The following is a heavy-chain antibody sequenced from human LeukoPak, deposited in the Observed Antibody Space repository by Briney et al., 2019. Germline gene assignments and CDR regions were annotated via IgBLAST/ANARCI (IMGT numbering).Heavy chain of an antibody. V-gene: IGHV4-30-2*01. J-gene: IGHJ4*02. Sequence: SETLSLTCAVSGGSISSGGYSWSWIRQPPGKGLEWIGYIYHSGSTYYNPSLKSRVTISVDRSKNQFSLKLSSVTAADTAVYYCATHPPRYCTGGSCSDYWGQGTLVTVSS. CDR3: ATHPPRYCTGGSCSDY. CDR2: IYHSGST. CDR1: GGSISSGGYS. D-gene: IGHD2-15*01.